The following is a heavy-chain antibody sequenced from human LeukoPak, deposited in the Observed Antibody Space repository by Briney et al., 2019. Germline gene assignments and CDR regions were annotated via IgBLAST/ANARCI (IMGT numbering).Heavy chain of an antibody. Sequence: GGSLRLSCAASGFTVSSNYMSWVRQAPGKGLEWVSVIYSGGSTYYADSVKGRFTISRDNSKNTLYLQMSSLRAEDTAVYYCAKETDSSGSNWFDPWGQGTLVTVSS. J-gene: IGHJ5*02. CDR3: AKETDSSGSNWFDP. D-gene: IGHD3-22*01. CDR2: IYSGGST. V-gene: IGHV3-66*01. CDR1: GFTVSSNY.